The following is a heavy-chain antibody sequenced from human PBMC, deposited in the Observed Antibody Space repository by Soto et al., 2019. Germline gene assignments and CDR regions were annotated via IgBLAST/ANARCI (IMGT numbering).Heavy chain of an antibody. CDR1: GYTFTNYG. Sequence: QVQLVQSGAEVKKLGASVKVSCKASGYTFTNYGISWVRQAPGQGLEWMGWISTYNGHTTSAQQLQGRLTMTTDTSTSTVSMELRSLRPDDAAVYFCARDWGQQWLAYGLDVWGQGTTVTVSS. V-gene: IGHV1-18*01. CDR3: ARDWGQQWLAYGLDV. J-gene: IGHJ6*02. D-gene: IGHD6-19*01. CDR2: ISTYNGHT.